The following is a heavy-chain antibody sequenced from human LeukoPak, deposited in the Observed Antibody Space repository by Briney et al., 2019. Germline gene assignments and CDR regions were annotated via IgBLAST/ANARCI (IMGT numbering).Heavy chain of an antibody. CDR2: FTPEHGET. CDR1: GYSLSELS. D-gene: IGHD4-23*01. CDR3: ATGDYGGIYFDF. Sequence: GASVKVSCKVSGYSLSELSVHWVRQAPGIGLEWMGGFTPEHGETTYAQNFHGRVTMTEDTSTGTAYMELSSLRSDDTAMYYCATGDYGGIYFDFWGRGDPFTVS. J-gene: IGHJ4*02. V-gene: IGHV1-24*01.